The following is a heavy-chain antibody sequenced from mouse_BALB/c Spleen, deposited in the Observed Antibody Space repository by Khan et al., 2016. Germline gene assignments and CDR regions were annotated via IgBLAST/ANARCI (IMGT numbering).Heavy chain of an antibody. Sequence: EVQLQESGPGLVKPSQSLSLTCSVTGYSITSGYFWNWNRQFPGNKLEWMGYISYDGDNYYNPSLTNRISITRDTSKNQFFLRLNSLTTEDSATYYCARDGYDGWFAYWGQGTLVTVSA. CDR3: ARDGYDGWFAY. CDR1: GYSITSGYF. CDR2: ISYDGDN. J-gene: IGHJ3*01. D-gene: IGHD2-2*01. V-gene: IGHV3-6*02.